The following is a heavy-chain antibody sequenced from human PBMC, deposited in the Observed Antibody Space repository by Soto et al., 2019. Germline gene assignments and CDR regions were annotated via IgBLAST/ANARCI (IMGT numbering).Heavy chain of an antibody. D-gene: IGHD2-8*01. CDR1: GFTFSSYS. CDR3: ARERPPGVMGFDP. V-gene: IGHV3-48*01. J-gene: IGHJ5*02. CDR2: ISSSSSTI. Sequence: GGSLRLSCAASGFTFSSYSMNWVRQAPGKGLEWVSYISSSSSTIYYADSVKGRFTISRDNAKNSLYLQMNSLRAEDTAVYYCARERPPGVMGFDPWGQGTLVTVSS.